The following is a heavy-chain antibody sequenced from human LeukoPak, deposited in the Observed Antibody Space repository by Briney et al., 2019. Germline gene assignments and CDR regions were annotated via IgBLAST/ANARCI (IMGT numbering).Heavy chain of an antibody. CDR3: ARQLRTGTSRPCDY. J-gene: IGHJ4*02. CDR1: GGSISSYY. V-gene: IGHV4-59*04. Sequence: SETLSLTCTVSGGSISSYYWSWIRQPPGKGLEWIGYIYHSGSTYYNPSLKSRVTISVDTSNNQFSLKLSSVTAADTAVYYCARQLRTGTSRPCDYWGQGTLVTVSS. CDR2: IYHSGST. D-gene: IGHD1-7*01.